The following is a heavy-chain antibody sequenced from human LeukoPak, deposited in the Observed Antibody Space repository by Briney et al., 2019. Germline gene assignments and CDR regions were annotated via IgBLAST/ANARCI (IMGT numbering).Heavy chain of an antibody. Sequence: GGSLRLSCAASGFTFSSYAMSWVRQAPGKGLEWVSAISGSGTNTYYADSVKGRFTISRDNSKNTLYLHINSLRAEDTAVYYCAKDPFRARISAPDYWGQGTLVTVSS. CDR3: AKDPFRARISAPDY. CDR1: GFTFSSYA. D-gene: IGHD6-6*01. V-gene: IGHV3-23*01. J-gene: IGHJ4*02. CDR2: ISGSGTNT.